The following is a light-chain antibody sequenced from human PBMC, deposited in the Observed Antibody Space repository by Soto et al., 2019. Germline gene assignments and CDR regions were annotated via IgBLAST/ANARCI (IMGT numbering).Light chain of an antibody. J-gene: IGLJ1*01. CDR2: EVS. CDR3: SSYAGSNNPFV. V-gene: IGLV2-8*01. CDR1: SSDVGGYNY. Sequence: QSALTQPPSASGSPGQSVTISCTGTSSDVGGYNYVSWYQQHPGKAPKLMIYEVSKRPSGVPDRFSGSKSGNTASLTVSGLHAGDEADYYCSSYAGSNNPFVFGTGTKLTVL.